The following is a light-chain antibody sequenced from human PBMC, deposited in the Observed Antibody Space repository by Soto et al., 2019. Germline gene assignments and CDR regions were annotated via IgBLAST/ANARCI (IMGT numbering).Light chain of an antibody. J-gene: IGLJ1*01. V-gene: IGLV2-18*02. CDR3: SSYTSSYTYV. CDR1: SSVVGIYNG. CDR2: EVT. Sequence: QPALTQPPSVSGSPGQSVTISCTGTSSVVGIYNGVSWYQQPPGTAPKLMIYEVTNRPSGVPDRFSGSKSGNTASLTISGLQAEDEADYYCSSYTSSYTYVFGTGTKVTVL.